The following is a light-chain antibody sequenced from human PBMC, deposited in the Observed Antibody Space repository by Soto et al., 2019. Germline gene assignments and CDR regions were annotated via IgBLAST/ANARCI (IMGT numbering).Light chain of an antibody. Sequence: DIQMTQSPSSLSAAVGYRFTITFRASQSISSWLAWYQQKPGKAPNLLIYEASNLEAGVPSRFSGSGSGTDFTFTISSLQPEDIGTYYCQQYDNVFTFGLGTRLDIK. V-gene: IGKV1-33*01. CDR2: EAS. CDR1: QSISSW. J-gene: IGKJ5*01. CDR3: QQYDNVFT.